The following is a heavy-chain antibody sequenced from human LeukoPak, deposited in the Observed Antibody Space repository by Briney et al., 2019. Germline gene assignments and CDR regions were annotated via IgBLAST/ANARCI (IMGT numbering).Heavy chain of an antibody. CDR2: IYPGDSDT. V-gene: IGHV5-51*01. CDR1: GYSFTSYW. D-gene: IGHD5-12*01. Sequence: GESLKISCKGSGYSFTSYWIGWVRQMPGKGLEWMGIIYPGDSDTRYSPSFQGQVTISADKSISTAYLQWSSLKASDTAMYYCARSPQGEIVATIPGWFDPWGQGTLVTVSS. J-gene: IGHJ5*02. CDR3: ARSPQGEIVATIPGWFDP.